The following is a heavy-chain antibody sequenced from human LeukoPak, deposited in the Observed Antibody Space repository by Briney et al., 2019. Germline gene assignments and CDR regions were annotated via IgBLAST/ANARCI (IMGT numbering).Heavy chain of an antibody. Sequence: ASVKVSCKASGYTFTDYHMQWVQQAPGTDLEWMGRIDPEDGKTIYADKFKGRVTLTADTSTDTAYMEVSSLKFGDTAIYYCARSVGGVGARFDPWGQGTLVTVSS. CDR2: IDPEDGKT. V-gene: IGHV1-69-2*01. D-gene: IGHD3-16*01. J-gene: IGHJ5*02. CDR1: GYTFTDYH. CDR3: ARSVGGVGARFDP.